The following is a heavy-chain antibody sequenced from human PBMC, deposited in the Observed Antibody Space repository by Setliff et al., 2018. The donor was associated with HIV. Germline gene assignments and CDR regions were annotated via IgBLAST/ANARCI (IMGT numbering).Heavy chain of an antibody. V-gene: IGHV4-39*01. Sequence: SDTLSLTCTVSGGSISSNNYYWGWIRQPPGKGLEWIGSINYSGSTYQNPSLKSRVTISVDTSKNQYSLKLSSVTAADTAVYYCARLAASIAARRRFDYWGQGTLVTVSS. CDR1: GGSISSNNYY. J-gene: IGHJ4*02. D-gene: IGHD6-6*01. CDR2: INYSGST. CDR3: ARLAASIAARRRFDY.